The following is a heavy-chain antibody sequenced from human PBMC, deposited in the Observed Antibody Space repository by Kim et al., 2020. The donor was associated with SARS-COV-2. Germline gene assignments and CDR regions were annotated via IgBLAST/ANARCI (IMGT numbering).Heavy chain of an antibody. J-gene: IGHJ5*01. CDR3: ELTGRYNASRRPNN. CDR2: SRDGAGVG. Sequence: GGSLRLSCAASGFTFSNCAMHWVRQAPGKGLEWVRGSRDGAGVGPYAAAAQGRFTTSRENSNNTLNLQVNRLRPDVTPVLYCELTGRYNASRRPNN. D-gene: IGHD1-20*01. V-gene: IGHV3-23*01. CDR1: GFTFSNCA.